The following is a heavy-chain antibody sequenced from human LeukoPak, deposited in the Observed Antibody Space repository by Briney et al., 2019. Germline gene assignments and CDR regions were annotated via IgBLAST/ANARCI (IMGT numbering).Heavy chain of an antibody. CDR3: AKAWGRNHYYGLDV. J-gene: IGHJ6*02. V-gene: IGHV3-48*03. CDR1: EFTFGSYE. Sequence: PGGSLRLSCAASEFTFGSYEMNWVRQAPGKGLEWLSYISSTGSTKYYADSVKGRFTISRDNSKNTLSLQMNSLRAEDTALYYCAKAWGRNHYYGLDVWGQGTTVTVSS. CDR2: ISSTGSTK. D-gene: IGHD3-16*01.